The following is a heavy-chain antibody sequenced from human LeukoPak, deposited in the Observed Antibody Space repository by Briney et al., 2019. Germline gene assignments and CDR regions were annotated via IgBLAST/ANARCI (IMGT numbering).Heavy chain of an antibody. J-gene: IGHJ4*02. D-gene: IGHD3-22*01. V-gene: IGHV3-30*18. Sequence: GGSLRLSCAASGFTFSSYGMHWVRQAPGKGLEWVAVISYDGGNKYYADSVKGRFTNSRDNSKNTLYLQMNSLRAEDTAVYYCAKEFDSSGIDYWGQGTLVTVSS. CDR3: AKEFDSSGIDY. CDR1: GFTFSSYG. CDR2: ISYDGGNK.